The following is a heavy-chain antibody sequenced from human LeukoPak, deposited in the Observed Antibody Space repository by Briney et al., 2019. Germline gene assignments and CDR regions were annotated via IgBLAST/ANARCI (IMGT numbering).Heavy chain of an antibody. Sequence: GGSLRLSCAASGFTFSSYWMHWVRQTPGKGLVWVSRINDDGGSTSYADSVKGRFTISRGNAKNTVYLQMNSLRAEDTAVYYCARVSGPQWDFDYWGQGTLVTVSS. CDR3: ARVSGPQWDFDY. D-gene: IGHD1-26*01. V-gene: IGHV3-74*01. CDR2: INDDGGST. CDR1: GFTFSSYW. J-gene: IGHJ4*02.